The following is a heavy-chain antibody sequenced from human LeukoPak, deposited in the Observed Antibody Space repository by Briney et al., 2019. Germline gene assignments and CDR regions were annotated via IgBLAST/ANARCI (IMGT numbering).Heavy chain of an antibody. CDR1: GGFISSYY. J-gene: IGHJ4*02. CDR3: ASGGVDTAIFDY. D-gene: IGHD5-18*01. CDR2: IYYSGST. Sequence: SETLSLTCTVSGGFISSYYWSWIRQPPGKGLEWIGYIYYSGSTNYNPSLKSRVTISVDTSKNQFSLKLSSVTAADTAVYYCASGGVDTAIFDYWGQGTLVTVSS. V-gene: IGHV4-59*08.